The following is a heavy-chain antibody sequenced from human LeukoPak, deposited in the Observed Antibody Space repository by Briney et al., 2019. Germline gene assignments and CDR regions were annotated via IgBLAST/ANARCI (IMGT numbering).Heavy chain of an antibody. Sequence: GGSLRLSCAASGFTFDDYAMHWVRQAPGKGLEWVSGISWNSGSIGYADSVKGRFTISRDNAKNSLYLQMNSLRAEDTALYYCAKVSGGAFDIWGQGTMVTVSS. CDR3: AKVSGGAFDI. D-gene: IGHD3-16*01. CDR2: ISWNSGSI. V-gene: IGHV3-9*01. J-gene: IGHJ3*02. CDR1: GFTFDDYA.